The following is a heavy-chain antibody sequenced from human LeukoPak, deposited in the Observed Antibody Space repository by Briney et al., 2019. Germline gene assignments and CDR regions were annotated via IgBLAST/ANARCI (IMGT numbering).Heavy chain of an antibody. J-gene: IGHJ3*01. D-gene: IGHD2-15*01. CDR1: TFNFGLYV. V-gene: IGHV3-23*01. Sequence: GGSLRLSCEASTFNFGLYVMTWARQAPGKGLEWVSGISGGGLSTYYTDPVKGRFTISRENSKNTLYLEMTRLRTEDTAVYFCGRGGSTRAQAFDVWGQGTMVTVSS. CDR2: ISGGGLST. CDR3: GRGGSTRAQAFDV.